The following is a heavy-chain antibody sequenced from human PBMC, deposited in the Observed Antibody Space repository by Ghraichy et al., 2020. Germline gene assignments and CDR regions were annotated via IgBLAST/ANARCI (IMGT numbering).Heavy chain of an antibody. CDR3: ARHQSPHFGSSSWYDY. D-gene: IGHD6-13*01. CDR2: IYYSGST. V-gene: IGHV4-39*01. Sequence: SETLSLTCTVSGGSLSSSSYHWGWVRQPPGKGLEWIGSIYYSGSTYYNPSLKSRVTISVDTSKDQFSLKLSSVTAADTAMYYCARHQSPHFGSSSWYDYWRQGILVTVSS. CDR1: GGSLSSSSYH. J-gene: IGHJ4*02.